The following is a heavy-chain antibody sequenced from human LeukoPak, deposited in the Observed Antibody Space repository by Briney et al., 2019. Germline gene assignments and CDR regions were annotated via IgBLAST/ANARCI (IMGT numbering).Heavy chain of an antibody. V-gene: IGHV3-30*04. J-gene: IGHJ4*02. CDR3: AKHSGSYFIYYIDS. CDR1: GFTFDIYA. D-gene: IGHD1-26*01. CDR2: VSYDGTNK. Sequence: GGSLRLSCAASGFTFDIYAMHWVRQAPGKGLEWVAVVSYDGTNKYYADSVKGRFTISRDNSANTLYLQMDNLRAEDTALYYSAKHSGSYFIYYIDSWGQGTLVTVSS.